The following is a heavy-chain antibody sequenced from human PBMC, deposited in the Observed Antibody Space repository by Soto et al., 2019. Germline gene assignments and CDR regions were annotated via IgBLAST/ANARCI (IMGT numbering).Heavy chain of an antibody. V-gene: IGHV3-30-3*01. D-gene: IGHD3-22*01. CDR3: ARAKSSYDSSGYYPDY. CDR1: GFTFSSYA. Sequence: GGSLRLSCEASGFTFSSYAMHWVRQAPGKGLEWAAVISYDGSNKYYADSVKGRFTISRDNSKNTLYLQMNSLRAEDTAVYYCARAKSSYDSSGYYPDYWGQGTLVTVSS. J-gene: IGHJ4*02. CDR2: ISYDGSNK.